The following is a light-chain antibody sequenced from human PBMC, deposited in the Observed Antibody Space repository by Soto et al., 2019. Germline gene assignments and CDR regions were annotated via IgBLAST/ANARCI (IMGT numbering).Light chain of an antibody. V-gene: IGKV1-39*01. CDR1: QSITTW. J-gene: IGKJ5*01. Sequence: DIQMTQSPSTVSAYVGDSVTITCRASQSITTWLAWYHQKPGKAPKLLIFAASRLQSGVPSRFSGSGSGTDFTLTISSLQPEDFATYYCQQTYSPPGTFGQGTRLEIK. CDR2: AAS. CDR3: QQTYSPPGT.